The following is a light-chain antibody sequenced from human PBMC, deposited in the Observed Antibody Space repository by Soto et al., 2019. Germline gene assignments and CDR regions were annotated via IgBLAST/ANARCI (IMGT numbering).Light chain of an antibody. Sequence: DIQMTQSPSTLSASIGDRVTITCRASQSINTWLAWYQQKPGKAPKLLIYKASTLASGVPSRFSGSGSGTEFTLTINSLQPDDFATYYCQQYHIYSGTFGQGTKVEIK. CDR1: QSINTW. CDR2: KAS. CDR3: QQYHIYSGT. J-gene: IGKJ1*01. V-gene: IGKV1-5*03.